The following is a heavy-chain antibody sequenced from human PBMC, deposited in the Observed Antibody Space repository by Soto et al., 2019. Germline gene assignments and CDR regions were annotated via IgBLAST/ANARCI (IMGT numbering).Heavy chain of an antibody. D-gene: IGHD2-15*01. Sequence: SGNPYLTCTVAGGSLNSSSYYWAWIRQPPGKGLAWTGRIYYRGTTYYTPSLKSRVTISVETSKNQFSLELIPVTAADTAVYYCARGCSGGSCYFTLGMDVWGQGTTVT. CDR1: GGSLNSSSYY. CDR2: IYYRGTT. CDR3: ARGCSGGSCYFTLGMDV. V-gene: IGHV4-39*01. J-gene: IGHJ6*02.